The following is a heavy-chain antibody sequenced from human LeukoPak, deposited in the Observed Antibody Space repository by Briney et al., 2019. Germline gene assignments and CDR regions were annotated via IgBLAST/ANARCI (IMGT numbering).Heavy chain of an antibody. CDR1: GFTFSTYW. CDR2: ISSSSSTI. J-gene: IGHJ4*02. CDR3: ARITYYYDSSGYTLEDY. D-gene: IGHD3-22*01. Sequence: GGSLRLSCEVSGFTFSTYWMSWVRQAPGKGLEWVSYISSSSSTIYYADSVKGRLTISRDNAKNSLYLQMNSLRAEDTAVYYCARITYYYDSSGYTLEDYWGQGTLVTVSS. V-gene: IGHV3-48*01.